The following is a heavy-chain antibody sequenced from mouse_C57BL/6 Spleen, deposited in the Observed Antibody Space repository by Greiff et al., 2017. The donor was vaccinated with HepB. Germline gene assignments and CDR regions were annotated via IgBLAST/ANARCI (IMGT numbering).Heavy chain of an antibody. V-gene: IGHV2-2*01. D-gene: IGHD2-4*01. CDR2: IWSGGST. CDR1: GFSLTSYG. CDR3: ARNDDYDVGVFAY. J-gene: IGHJ3*01. Sequence: QVQLKQSGPGLVQPSQSLSITCTVSGFSLTSYGVHWVRQSPGKGLEWLGVIWSGGSTDYNAAFISRLSISKDNSKSQVFFKMNSLQADDTAIYYCARNDDYDVGVFAYWGQGTLVTVSA.